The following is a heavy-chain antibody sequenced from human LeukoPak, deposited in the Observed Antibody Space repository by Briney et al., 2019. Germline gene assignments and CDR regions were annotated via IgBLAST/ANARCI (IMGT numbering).Heavy chain of an antibody. D-gene: IGHD6-6*01. J-gene: IGHJ4*02. CDR3: APREGRSASPFFFDS. Sequence: ASVKVSCKASGYTFTKYGLNWVRQAPGQGLQWMGWISCYNGHTHYAQNFQGRVTMTTDTSTNTAYMELRSLRSDDTAVYYCAPREGRSASPFFFDSWGQGTLVTVSS. CDR1: GYTFTKYG. V-gene: IGHV1-18*01. CDR2: ISCYNGHT.